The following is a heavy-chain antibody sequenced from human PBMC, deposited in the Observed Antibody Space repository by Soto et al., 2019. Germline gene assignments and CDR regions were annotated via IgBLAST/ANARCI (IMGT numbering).Heavy chain of an antibody. D-gene: IGHD3-3*01. V-gene: IGHV3-23*01. CDR3: AKTRVSSSPWNGFYGVDV. CDR2: ISGGGDTT. Sequence: EVQLLKSGGGLVQPGGSLRLSCAASGLTFSSYAMTWVRQAPGKGLEWVAAISGGGDTTYYTDSVKGRFTISRDNSKNTLYLQMNSLRAEDTAVYYCAKTRVSSSPWNGFYGVDVWGQGTTVTVSS. CDR1: GLTFSSYA. J-gene: IGHJ6*02.